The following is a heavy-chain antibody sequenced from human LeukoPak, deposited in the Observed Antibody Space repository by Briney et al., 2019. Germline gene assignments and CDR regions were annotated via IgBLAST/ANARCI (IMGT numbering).Heavy chain of an antibody. Sequence: ASVKVSCKASGYTFTGYYMHWVRQAPGQGLEWMGWINPNSGGTNYAQKFQGRVTMTRDTSISTAYMELSRLRSDDTAVYYCARGFVDIVARAVFDYWGQGTLVTVSS. V-gene: IGHV1-2*02. CDR3: ARGFVDIVARAVFDY. CDR2: INPNSGGT. CDR1: GYTFTGYY. D-gene: IGHD5-12*01. J-gene: IGHJ4*02.